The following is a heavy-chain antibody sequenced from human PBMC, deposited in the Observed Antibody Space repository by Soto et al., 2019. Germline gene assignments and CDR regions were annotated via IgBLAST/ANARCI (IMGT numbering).Heavy chain of an antibody. D-gene: IGHD3-3*01. CDR2: ISAYNGNT. CDR1: GYTFTSYG. J-gene: IGHJ4*02. Sequence: ASVKVSCKASGYTFTSYGISWVRQAPGQGLEWMGWISAYNGNTNYAQKLQGRVTMTTDTSTSTAYMELRSLRSDDTAVYYCARVVASDFWSGYYYYFDYWGQGTLVTVSS. V-gene: IGHV1-18*01. CDR3: ARVVASDFWSGYYYYFDY.